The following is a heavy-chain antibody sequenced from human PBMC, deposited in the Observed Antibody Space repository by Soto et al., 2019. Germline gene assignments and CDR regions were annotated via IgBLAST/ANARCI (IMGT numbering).Heavy chain of an antibody. CDR2: IYHSGMT. J-gene: IGHJ3*02. Sequence: QVQLQESGPGLVKLSQTLSLTCTVSGGSISTGGYYWSWICQHPGRGLEWIGYIYHSGMTFSNPSLQSRVAISIDTSENQFSLQLSSVTAAATTVYYCATVRWELHDAFDIWGHGTMVSVSS. CDR1: GGSISTGGYY. CDR3: ATVRWELHDAFDI. V-gene: IGHV4-31*03. D-gene: IGHD4-17*01.